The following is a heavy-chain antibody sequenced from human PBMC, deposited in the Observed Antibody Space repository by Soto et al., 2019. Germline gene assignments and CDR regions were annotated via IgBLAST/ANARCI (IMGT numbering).Heavy chain of an antibody. D-gene: IGHD1-26*01. V-gene: IGHV3-23*01. CDR3: AVRKTGSFFDY. J-gene: IGHJ4*02. CDR2: ISSSGGST. CDR1: GYTFNTYA. Sequence: EVQLLESGGGLVQPGGSLRLSCAASGYTFNTYAMSWVRQAPGKGLEWVSGISSSGGSTYYRDSVKGRFTISRDNSKNTLYLQMNSLRAEDTAVYYCAVRKTGSFFDYWGQGTLVTVSS.